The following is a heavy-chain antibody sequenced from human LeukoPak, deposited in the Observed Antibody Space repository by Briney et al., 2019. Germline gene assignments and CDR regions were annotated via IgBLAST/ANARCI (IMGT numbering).Heavy chain of an antibody. Sequence: SETLSLTCTVSGGSISSSSYYWGWIRQPPGKGLEWIGSIYYSGSTCYNPSLKSRVTISVDTSKNQFSLKLSSVTAADTAVYYCARHLTPPPGDSYGYLVGSFDPWGQGTLVTVSS. CDR1: GGSISSSSYY. CDR2: IYYSGST. CDR3: ARHLTPPPGDSYGYLVGSFDP. J-gene: IGHJ5*02. D-gene: IGHD5-18*01. V-gene: IGHV4-39*01.